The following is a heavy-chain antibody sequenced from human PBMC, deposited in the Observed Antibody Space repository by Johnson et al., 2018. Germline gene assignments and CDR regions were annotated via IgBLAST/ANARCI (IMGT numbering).Heavy chain of an antibody. J-gene: IGHJ3*02. Sequence: VQLVESGGGLVQPGGSLRLSCAASGFIVSSNYMSWVRQAPGKGLEWVSILYSGGYTYYADSVKGRFTISRDNSKTTLYLQMNSLRVEDTAVYYCAREDMGHDAFDIWGQGTMVTVSS. CDR2: LYSGGYT. D-gene: IGHD2-15*01. V-gene: IGHV3-66*02. CDR3: AREDMGHDAFDI. CDR1: GFIVSSNY.